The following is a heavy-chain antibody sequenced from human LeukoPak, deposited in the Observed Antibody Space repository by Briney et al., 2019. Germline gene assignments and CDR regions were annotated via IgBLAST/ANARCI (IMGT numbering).Heavy chain of an antibody. D-gene: IGHD1-26*01. CDR3: ARVGLKGATTIRSSDY. Sequence: GGSLRLSCAASGFTFSSYWMSCVRQAPGRGLERVAYIKQDGSEEYYVDSVKGRFTISRDNAESSLYLQMNSLGAEDAAVYYCARVGLKGATTIRSSDYLGQGSLVTVSS. CDR1: GFTFSSYW. CDR2: IKQDGSEE. J-gene: IGHJ4*02. V-gene: IGHV3-7*01.